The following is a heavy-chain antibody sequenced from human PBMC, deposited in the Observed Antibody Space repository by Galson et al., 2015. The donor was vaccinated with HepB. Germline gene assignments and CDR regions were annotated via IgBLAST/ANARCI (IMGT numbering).Heavy chain of an antibody. J-gene: IGHJ4*02. Sequence: SLRLSCAASGFTFRNYGMHWVRQAPGKGLEWVAVIWYDATNKYYADSVKGRFTISRDHSKNTLYLQMNSLRAEDTAVYYCARGGYSSGWYRLDYWGQGTLVTVSS. CDR1: GFTFRNYG. CDR2: IWYDATNK. V-gene: IGHV3-33*01. D-gene: IGHD6-19*01. CDR3: ARGGYSSGWYRLDY.